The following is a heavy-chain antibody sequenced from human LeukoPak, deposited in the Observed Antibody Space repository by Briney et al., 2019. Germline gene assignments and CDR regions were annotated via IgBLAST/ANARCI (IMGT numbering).Heavy chain of an antibody. J-gene: IGHJ5*02. Sequence: PSETLSLTCTVSGDSNSSYYWSWIRQPPGKGLEWLGYIYYSGSTNYNPSLKSRVTISVDTSKNQFSLKLSSVTAADTAVYYCARINGIAAAGNWFDPWGQGTLVTVSS. CDR2: IYYSGST. CDR1: GDSNSSYY. D-gene: IGHD6-13*01. V-gene: IGHV4-59*01. CDR3: ARINGIAAAGNWFDP.